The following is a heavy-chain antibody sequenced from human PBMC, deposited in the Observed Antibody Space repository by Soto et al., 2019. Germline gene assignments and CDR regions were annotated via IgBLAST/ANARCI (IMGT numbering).Heavy chain of an antibody. V-gene: IGHV4-34*01. CDR2: INHSGST. CDR1: GGSFDGYY. Sequence: SETLSLTCAVYGGSFDGYYWSWIRQPPGKGLEWIGEINHSGSTNYNPSLKSRVTISVDTSKNQFSLKLSSVTAADTAVYYCARGTSEIAAAGGYYYGMDVWGQGTTVTVSS. J-gene: IGHJ6*02. D-gene: IGHD6-13*01. CDR3: ARGTSEIAAAGGYYYGMDV.